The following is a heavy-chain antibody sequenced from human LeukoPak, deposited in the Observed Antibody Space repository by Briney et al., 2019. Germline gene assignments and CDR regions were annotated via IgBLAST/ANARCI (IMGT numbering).Heavy chain of an antibody. V-gene: IGHV4-59*08. Sequence: SETLSLTCTVSGGSISSYYWSWIRQPPGKGLEWIGYIYYSGSTKYNSSLKSRVTISVDTSKNQFSLKLNSVTAADTAVYYCARHRTGSYAIFFDIWGQGTMATVSS. CDR1: GGSISSYY. CDR3: ARHRTGSYAIFFDI. D-gene: IGHD3-16*01. CDR2: IYYSGST. J-gene: IGHJ3*02.